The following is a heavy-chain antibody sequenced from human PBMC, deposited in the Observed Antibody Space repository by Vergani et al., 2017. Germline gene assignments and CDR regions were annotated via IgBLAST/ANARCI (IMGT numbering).Heavy chain of an antibody. V-gene: IGHV1-69*01. CDR2: IIPIFGTA. CDR1: GGTFSSYA. D-gene: IGHD3-3*01. J-gene: IGHJ4*02. Sequence: LQLLESGAEVKKPGSSVKVSCKASGGTFSSYAISWVRQAPRQGLEWSGGIIPIFGTANYAQKFQGRVTITADESTSTAYIELSSLRSEDTAVYYCAGDRGTYDGRNIGDYWGQGTLVTVSS. CDR3: AGDRGTYDGRNIGDY.